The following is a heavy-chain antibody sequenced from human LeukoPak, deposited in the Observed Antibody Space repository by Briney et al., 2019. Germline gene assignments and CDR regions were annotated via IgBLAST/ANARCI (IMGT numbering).Heavy chain of an antibody. CDR3: AKAATGVLWFGEFEFDY. D-gene: IGHD3-10*01. CDR2: ISGSGGST. CDR1: GFTFSSYA. Sequence: SGGSLRLSCAASGFTFSSYAMSWVRQAPGKGLEWVSAISGSGGSTYYADSVKGRFTISRDNSKNTLYLQMNSLRAEDTAVYYCAKAATGVLWFGEFEFDYWGQGPLVTVSS. J-gene: IGHJ4*02. V-gene: IGHV3-23*01.